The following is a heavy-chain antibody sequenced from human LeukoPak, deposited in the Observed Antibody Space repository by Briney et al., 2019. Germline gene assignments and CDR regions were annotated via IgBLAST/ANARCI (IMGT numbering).Heavy chain of an antibody. CDR3: ARGGGLDV. J-gene: IGHJ6*02. V-gene: IGHV3-23*01. CDR2: ISGGGIT. Sequence: AGGSLRLSCGASGFTFSNYAMSWIRQAPGKGLEWVSIISGGGITYYADSVKGRFTISRDNSKNSLYLQMSNLRAEDTAVYFCARGGGLDVWGQGATVTVSS. CDR1: GFTFSNYA. D-gene: IGHD3-16*01.